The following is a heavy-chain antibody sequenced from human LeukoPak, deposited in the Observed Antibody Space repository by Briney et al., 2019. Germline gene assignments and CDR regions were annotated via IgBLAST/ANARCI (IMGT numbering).Heavy chain of an antibody. Sequence: GGSLRLSCAASGFTFSSYGMHWVRQAPGKGLEWVAVISYDGSNKYYADSVKGRFTISRDNSKNTLYLQMNSLRADDTAVYYCATDSLFWGQGTLVSVSS. J-gene: IGHJ4*02. V-gene: IGHV3-30*03. CDR1: GFTFSSYG. CDR3: ATDSLF. CDR2: ISYDGSNK.